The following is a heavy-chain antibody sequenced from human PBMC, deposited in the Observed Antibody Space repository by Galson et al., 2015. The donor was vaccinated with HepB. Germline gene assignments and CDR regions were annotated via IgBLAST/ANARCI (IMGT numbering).Heavy chain of an antibody. CDR1: GFTFSSYG. CDR2: IWYDGSNK. Sequence: SLRLSCAASGFTFSSYGMHWVRQAPGKGLEWVAVIWYDGSNKYYADSVKGRFTISRDNSKNTLYLQMNSLRAEDTAVYYCARVFPNYSSGWLPRYFDYWGQGTLVTVSS. D-gene: IGHD6-19*01. J-gene: IGHJ4*02. V-gene: IGHV3-33*01. CDR3: ARVFPNYSSGWLPRYFDY.